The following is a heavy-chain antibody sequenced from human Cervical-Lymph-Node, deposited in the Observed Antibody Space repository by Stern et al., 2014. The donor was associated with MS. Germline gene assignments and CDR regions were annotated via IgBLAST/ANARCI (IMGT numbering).Heavy chain of an antibody. J-gene: IGHJ4*02. V-gene: IGHV4-59*08. CDR1: GAPITTNH. CDR2: VHYSGTS. D-gene: IGHD4-17*01. CDR3: ASCDGYSFAS. Sequence: VQLVESGPGLVKPSETLSLTCVVSGAPITTNHWSWIRQSPGKGLEWIANVHYSGTSSYNPALQRRVTTALDTSPTQFSLSPSSGTAADTAVYFCASCDGYSFASWGQGTLVTVSS.